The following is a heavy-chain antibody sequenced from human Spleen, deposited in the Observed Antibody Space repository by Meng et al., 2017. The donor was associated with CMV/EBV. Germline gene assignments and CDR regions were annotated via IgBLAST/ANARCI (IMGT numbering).Heavy chain of an antibody. J-gene: IGHJ4*02. V-gene: IGHV4-59*01. CDR1: GGSISSYY. D-gene: IGHD6-6*01. Sequence: SETLSLTCTVSGGSISSYYWSWIRQPPGKGLKWIGYIYYTGSTNYNPSLKSRVTISVDTSKNQFSLKLNSVTAADTAVYYCARGADFNEYSSSSFDYWGQGTLVTVSS. CDR2: IYYTGST. CDR3: ARGADFNEYSSSSFDY.